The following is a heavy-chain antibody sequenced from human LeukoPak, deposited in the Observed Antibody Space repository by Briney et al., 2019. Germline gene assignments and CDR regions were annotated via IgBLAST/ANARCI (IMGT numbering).Heavy chain of an antibody. CDR3: AREFVGYFDWLLREIGDGDAFDI. J-gene: IGHJ3*02. D-gene: IGHD3-9*01. CDR1: GYTFTSYA. V-gene: IGHV7-4-1*02. CDR2: INTNTGNP. Sequence: ASVKVSCKASGYTFTSYAMNWVRQAPGQGLEWMGWINTNTGNPTYAQGFTGRFVFSLDTSVSTAYLQISSLKAEDTAVYYCAREFVGYFDWLLREIGDGDAFDIWGQGTMVTVSS.